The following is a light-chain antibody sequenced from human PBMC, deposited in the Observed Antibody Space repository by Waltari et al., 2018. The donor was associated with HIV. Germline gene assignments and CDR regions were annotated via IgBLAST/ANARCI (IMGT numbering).Light chain of an antibody. CDR1: QNIGRA. J-gene: IGKJ4*01. Sequence: DIQMTQSPSSVSASVGGAVSISCRASQNIGRALAWYQLKPGRAPRLLIYEASRLDEGVPTRFKGSGTRSNFTLGITHLQPEDFGIYLCQQAKNFPHTFAGGTRVE. V-gene: IGKV1-12*01. CDR3: QQAKNFPHT. CDR2: EAS.